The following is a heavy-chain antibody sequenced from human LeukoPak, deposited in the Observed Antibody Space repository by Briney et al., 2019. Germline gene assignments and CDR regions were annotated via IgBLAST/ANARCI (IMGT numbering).Heavy chain of an antibody. CDR1: GGSVTSGNYY. V-gene: IGHV4-61*02. Sequence: SQTLSLTCTVSGGSVTSGNYYWNWIRQPAGKGLEWIGRIYTNGGASYNPSLKTRVTISIDASKNQFSLKLSSVTAADTAVYYCAREPPGYWGQGILVTVSS. J-gene: IGHJ4*02. CDR3: AREPPGY. CDR2: IYTNGGA.